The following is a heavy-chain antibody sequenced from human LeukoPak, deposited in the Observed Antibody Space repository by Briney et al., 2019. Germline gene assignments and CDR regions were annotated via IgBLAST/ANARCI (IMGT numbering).Heavy chain of an antibody. J-gene: IGHJ4*02. Sequence: PGGSLRLSCAASGFTFSSYAMSWVRQAPGEGLEWVSAISGSGGSTYYAASVKSRLTISRDNSKHTLYLQMNSLRAEDTAVYYCAKGSGLFDYWGQGTLVTVSS. CDR2: ISGSGGST. CDR1: GFTFSSYA. CDR3: AKGSGLFDY. V-gene: IGHV3-23*01. D-gene: IGHD3-3*01.